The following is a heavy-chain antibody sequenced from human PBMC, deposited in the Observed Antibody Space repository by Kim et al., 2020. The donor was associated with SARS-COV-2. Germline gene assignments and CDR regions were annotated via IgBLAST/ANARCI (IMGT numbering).Heavy chain of an antibody. Sequence: GGSLRLSCAASGFTFSSYAMSWVRQAPGKGLEWVSVIYSGGSSTYYADSVKGRFTISRDNSKNTLYLQMNSLRAEDTAVYYCARVKLLALAIVPLFSYWG. V-gene: IGHV3-23*03. CDR2: IYSGGSST. J-gene: IGHJ4*01. CDR3: ARVKLLALAIVPLFSY. CDR1: GFTFSSYA. D-gene: IGHD2-2*03.